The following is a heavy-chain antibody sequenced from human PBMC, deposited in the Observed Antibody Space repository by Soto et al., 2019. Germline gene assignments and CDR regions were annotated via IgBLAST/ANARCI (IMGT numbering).Heavy chain of an antibody. CDR2: ISYDGSNK. CDR3: AKGYCTNGVCYRIDYYYYYGMDV. J-gene: IGHJ6*02. D-gene: IGHD2-8*01. CDR1: GFTFSSYG. Sequence: GGSLRLSCAASGFTFSSYGMHWVRQAPGKGLEWVAVISYDGSNKYYADSVKGRFTISRDNSKNTLYLQMNSLRAEDTAVYYCAKGYCTNGVCYRIDYYYYYGMDVWGQGTTVTVSS. V-gene: IGHV3-30*18.